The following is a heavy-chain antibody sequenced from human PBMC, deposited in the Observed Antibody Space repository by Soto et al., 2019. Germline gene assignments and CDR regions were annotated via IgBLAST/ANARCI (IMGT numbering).Heavy chain of an antibody. Sequence: SETLSLTCTVSGGSISSGAYYWTWIRQHPGQGLEWLGYIFSSGTTFYNPSLTGRLTISVDASKNQFSLRLSSVTAADTAVYYCARQIFTYPRLDPGGQGIVVNVS. CDR3: ARQIFTYPRLDP. J-gene: IGHJ5*02. CDR2: IFSSGTT. D-gene: IGHD2-15*01. CDR1: GGSISSGAYY. V-gene: IGHV4-31*03.